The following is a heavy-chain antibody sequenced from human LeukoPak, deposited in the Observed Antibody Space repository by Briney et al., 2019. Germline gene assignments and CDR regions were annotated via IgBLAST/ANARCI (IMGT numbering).Heavy chain of an antibody. Sequence: PSETLSLTCTVSGYSISSGYYWGWIRQPPGKGLEWIGSIYYSGSTYYNPSLKSRVTISVDTSKNQFSLKLSSVTAADTAVFYCARQMGSYDAFDIWGQGTMVTVSS. V-gene: IGHV4-38-2*02. CDR1: GYSISSGYY. CDR3: ARQMGSYDAFDI. CDR2: IYYSGST. J-gene: IGHJ3*02. D-gene: IGHD1-26*01.